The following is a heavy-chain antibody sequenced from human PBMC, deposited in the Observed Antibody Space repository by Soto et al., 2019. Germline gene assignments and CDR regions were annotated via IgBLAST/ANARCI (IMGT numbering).Heavy chain of an antibody. CDR2: LSNIGTT. CDR3: ARHSKDCSGGNCYPGYFFYRLDV. V-gene: IGHV3-23*01. Sequence: GGSLRLSCAASGFTFRRYATTWVRQAPGKGLEWVSTLSNIGTTYYADSVKGRFTFSRDNSKNTLYLQMNSLRADDSALYYCARHSKDCSGGNCYPGYFFYRLDVWGQGTTVTLS. J-gene: IGHJ6*02. CDR1: GFTFRRYA. D-gene: IGHD2-15*01.